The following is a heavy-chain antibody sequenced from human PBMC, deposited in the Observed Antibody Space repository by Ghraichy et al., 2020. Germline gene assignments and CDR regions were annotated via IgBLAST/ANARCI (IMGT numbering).Heavy chain of an antibody. CDR2: ISANGRRK. CDR1: GFSFSKYS. Sequence: GESLNISCLVSGFSFSKYSLYWVRQAPGKGLEYVSSISANGRRKDYADSVKGRFTISRDNSKDTLYLQMSSLRREDTAVYYCSKEIYSGNDDYYYAMDVWGHGTTVTVS. V-gene: IGHV3-64D*08. D-gene: IGHD5-12*01. J-gene: IGHJ6*02. CDR3: SKEIYSGNDDYYYAMDV.